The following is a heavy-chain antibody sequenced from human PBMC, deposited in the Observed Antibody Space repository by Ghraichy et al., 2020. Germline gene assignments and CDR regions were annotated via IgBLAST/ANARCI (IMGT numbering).Heavy chain of an antibody. J-gene: IGHJ6*03. D-gene: IGHD2-15*01. CDR1: GGSISSSSYY. Sequence: SQTLSLTCTVSGGSISSSSYYWGWIRQPPGKGLEWIGSIYYSGSTYYNPSLKSRVTISVDTSKNQFSLKLSSVTAADSAVYYCARHCRSRVLLRRPGYYYMDVWGKGTTVTVSS. CDR3: ARHCRSRVLLRRPGYYYMDV. V-gene: IGHV4-39*01. CDR2: IYYSGST.